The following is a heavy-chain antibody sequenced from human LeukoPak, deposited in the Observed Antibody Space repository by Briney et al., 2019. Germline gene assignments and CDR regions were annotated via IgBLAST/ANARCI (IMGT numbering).Heavy chain of an antibody. CDR2: IGIGGVI. D-gene: IGHD6-19*01. CDR3: VRVSGSALDI. J-gene: IGHJ3*02. Sequence: GGSLRLSCAASGFTLSGYDMHWVRQVTGKGLEWVSGIGIGGVIYYADSVKGRFTISRENAKNSLYLQMNTLRVGDTAIYYCVRVSGSALDIWGQGTMVTVSS. V-gene: IGHV3-13*01. CDR1: GFTLSGYD.